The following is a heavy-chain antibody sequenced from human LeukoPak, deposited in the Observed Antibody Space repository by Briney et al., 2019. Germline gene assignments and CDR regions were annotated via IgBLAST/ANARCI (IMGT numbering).Heavy chain of an antibody. CDR2: ISWTLTTI. CDR1: GFTFSNHS. CDR3: ARSPIAGLGIVGNWFDS. Sequence: GGSLRLSCAAAGFTFSNHSVSWVRQAPGKGLEWISYISWTLTTIYYADSVKGRFTISRDNGKNSLYLQMNNLRGEDTAVYYCARSPIAGLGIVGNWFDSCGQGTLVTVSS. J-gene: IGHJ5*01. V-gene: IGHV3-48*01. D-gene: IGHD1-26*01.